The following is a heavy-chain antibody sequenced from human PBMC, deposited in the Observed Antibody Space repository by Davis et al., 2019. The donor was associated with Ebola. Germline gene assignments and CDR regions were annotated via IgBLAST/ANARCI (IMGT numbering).Heavy chain of an antibody. CDR3: AREIAARYPANPYYYYYGMDV. CDR2: IYYSGST. J-gene: IGHJ6*02. V-gene: IGHV4-59*12. D-gene: IGHD6-6*01. Sequence: MPGGSLRLSCAVYGGSFSGYYWSWIRQPPGKGLEWIGYIYYSGSTNYNPSLKSRVTISVDTSKNQFSLKLSSVTAADTAVYYCAREIAARYPANPYYYYYGMDVWGQGTTVTVSS. CDR1: GGSFSGYY.